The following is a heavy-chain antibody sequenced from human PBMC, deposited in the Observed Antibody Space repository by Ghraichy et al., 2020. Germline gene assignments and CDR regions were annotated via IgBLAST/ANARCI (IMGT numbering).Heavy chain of an antibody. Sequence: SETLSLTCTVSGGSISSYYWSWIRQPPGKGLEWIGYIYYSGSTNYNPSLKSRVTISVDTSKNQFSLKLSSVTAADTAVYYCAREGTTIFGVVTPAYYFDYWGQGTLVTVSS. V-gene: IGHV4-59*01. CDR1: GGSISSYY. CDR2: IYYSGST. D-gene: IGHD3-3*01. J-gene: IGHJ4*02. CDR3: AREGTTIFGVVTPAYYFDY.